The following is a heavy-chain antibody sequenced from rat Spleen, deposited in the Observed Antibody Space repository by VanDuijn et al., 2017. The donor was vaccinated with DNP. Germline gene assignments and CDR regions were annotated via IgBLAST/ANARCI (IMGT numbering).Heavy chain of an antibody. CDR1: SYSITSNY. Sequence: EVQLQESGPGLVKPSQSLSLTCSVTSYSITSNYWGWLRKFPGGRVEWMAYISYSGFTGYNPSLRSRISISRDTSRNQFFLQLNSVTTEDTATYYCARGLNYGGYIYSWYFDFWGPGTMVTVSS. CDR2: ISYSGFT. D-gene: IGHD1-11*01. J-gene: IGHJ1*01. V-gene: IGHV3-1*01. CDR3: ARGLNYGGYIYSWYFDF.